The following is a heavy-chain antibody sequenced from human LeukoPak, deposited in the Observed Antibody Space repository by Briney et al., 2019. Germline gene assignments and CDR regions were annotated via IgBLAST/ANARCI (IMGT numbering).Heavy chain of an antibody. CDR3: ARQGIYCGGDCPVDY. V-gene: IGHV3-30*02. Sequence: GGSLRLSCAASGFTFSSYGMHWVRQAPGKGLEWVAFIRYDGSNKYYADSVKGRFTISRDNSKNTLYLQMNSLRAEDTAVYYCARQGIYCGGDCPVDYWGQGTLVTISS. D-gene: IGHD2-21*01. CDR2: IRYDGSNK. J-gene: IGHJ4*02. CDR1: GFTFSSYG.